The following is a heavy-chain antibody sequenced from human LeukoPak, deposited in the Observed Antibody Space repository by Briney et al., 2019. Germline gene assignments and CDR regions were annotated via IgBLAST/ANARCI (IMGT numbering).Heavy chain of an antibody. D-gene: IGHD6-13*01. CDR2: IWYGGSDK. Sequence: GGSLRLSCAASAFTFSSYAMHWVRQAPGKGLEWVAVIWYGGSDKYYADSVKGRFTISRDNSKNTLYLQMNSLRAEDTAVYYCAKDLSLAAAGSGYAFDIWGQGTMVTVSS. J-gene: IGHJ3*02. CDR1: AFTFSSYA. CDR3: AKDLSLAAAGSGYAFDI. V-gene: IGHV3-30*02.